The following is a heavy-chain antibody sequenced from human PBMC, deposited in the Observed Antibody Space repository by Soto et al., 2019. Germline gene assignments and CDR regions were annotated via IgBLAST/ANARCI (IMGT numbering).Heavy chain of an antibody. CDR2: ISGGSAYI. Sequence: SCVGPGFIFSSYYMNWVRQAPGKGLEWVSSISGGSAYIYYADSVKGRFTISRDNAKNSLYLEMNSLRVEDTAVYYCVRVWRLVGRYGMDVWGQGTTVTVSS. J-gene: IGHJ6*02. CDR1: GFIFSSYY. V-gene: IGHV3-21*01. CDR3: VRVWRLVGRYGMDV. D-gene: IGHD6-25*01.